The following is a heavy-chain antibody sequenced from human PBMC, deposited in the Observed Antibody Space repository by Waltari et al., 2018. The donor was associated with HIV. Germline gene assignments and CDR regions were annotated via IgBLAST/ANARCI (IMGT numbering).Heavy chain of an antibody. J-gene: IGHJ5*01. CDR3: TRLLGPECGDETCYNGFDS. V-gene: IGHV1-2*06. Sequence: QVHLVQSGSAVKKPGASVKVSCKTSGYTFSDYYIHWVRQAPGQGLEWMGRSSPDGDGTNFAQKFLGRVTMTRDTSLRTAYMELSRLTSDDTAVYFCTRLLGPECGDETCYNGFDSWGQGTLVIVSS. CDR1: GYTFSDYY. CDR2: SSPDGDGT. D-gene: IGHD2-15*01.